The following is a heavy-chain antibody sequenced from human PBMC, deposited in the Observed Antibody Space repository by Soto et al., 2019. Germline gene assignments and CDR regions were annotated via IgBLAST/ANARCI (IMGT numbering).Heavy chain of an antibody. V-gene: IGHV5-51*01. CDR3: ARQGLHGSDWDGMDV. CDR2: IYPGHFDT. J-gene: IGHJ6*02. D-gene: IGHD3-9*01. Sequence: SLKISCKGSGYTFTNYWIGWVRQMPGKGLEWMGIIYPGHFDTKYSPSLQGQVTISADNSISIVYLQWSSLTASDTAIYYCARQGLHGSDWDGMDVWGQGTTVTVSS. CDR1: GYTFTNYW.